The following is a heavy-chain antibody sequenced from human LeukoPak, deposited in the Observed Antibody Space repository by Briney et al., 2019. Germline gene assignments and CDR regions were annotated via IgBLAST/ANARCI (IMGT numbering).Heavy chain of an antibody. CDR2: KSYDGSNK. Sequence: PGRSLRLSCAASGFTFSSYAMHWVRQAPGKGLEWVAVKSYDGSNKYYADSVKGRFTISRDNSKNTLYLQTNSLRAEDTAVYYCARDREGYCSSTSCFLLDYWGQGTLVTVSS. V-gene: IGHV3-30-3*01. CDR3: ARDREGYCSSTSCFLLDY. J-gene: IGHJ4*02. D-gene: IGHD2-2*01. CDR1: GFTFSSYA.